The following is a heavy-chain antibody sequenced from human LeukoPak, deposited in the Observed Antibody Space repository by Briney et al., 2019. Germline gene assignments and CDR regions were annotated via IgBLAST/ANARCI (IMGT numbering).Heavy chain of an antibody. J-gene: IGHJ4*02. CDR1: GFTFSSYE. V-gene: IGHV3-48*03. CDR2: ISSSGSTI. Sequence: GSLRLSCAASGFTFSSYEMNWVRQAPGKGLEWVSYISSSGSTIYYADSVKGRFTISRDNAKNSLYLQMNSLRAEDTAVYYCARELTHPHNDYWGQGTLVTVSS. CDR3: ARELTHPHNDY.